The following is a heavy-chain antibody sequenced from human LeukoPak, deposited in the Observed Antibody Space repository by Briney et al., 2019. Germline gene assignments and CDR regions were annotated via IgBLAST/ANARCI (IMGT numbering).Heavy chain of an antibody. D-gene: IGHD2-2*01. CDR3: ARQYCGSTGCYPYFDY. CDR2: IYYSGST. Sequence: PSETLSLTCTVFGGSISSYYWSWIRQPPGKGLEWIGYIYYSGSTNYNPSLKSRVTISVDTSKNQFSLKLSSVTAADTAVYYCARQYCGSTGCYPYFDYWGQGTLVTVSS. V-gene: IGHV4-59*01. J-gene: IGHJ4*02. CDR1: GGSISSYY.